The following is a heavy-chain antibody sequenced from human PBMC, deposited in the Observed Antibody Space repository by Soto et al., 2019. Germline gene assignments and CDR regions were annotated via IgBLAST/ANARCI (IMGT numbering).Heavy chain of an antibody. J-gene: IGHJ6*02. V-gene: IGHV1-24*01. CDR3: ATVINGEGYYYGMDV. CDR2: FDPEDGET. CDR1: GYTLTELS. Sequence: ASVKVSCKVSGYTLTELSMHWVRQAPGKGLEWMGGFDPEDGETIYAQKFQGRVTMTEDTSTDTDYLELSSLRSEDTAVYYCATVINGEGYYYGMDVWGQGTTVTVSS. D-gene: IGHD4-17*01.